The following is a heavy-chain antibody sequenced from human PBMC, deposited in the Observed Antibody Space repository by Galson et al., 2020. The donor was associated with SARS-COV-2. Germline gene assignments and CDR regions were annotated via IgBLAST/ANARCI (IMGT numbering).Heavy chain of an antibody. V-gene: IGHV3-30*18. D-gene: IGHD6-13*01. CDR3: AEAGPQYSGSWDVYYYYCGVDV. Sequence: TGESLTLSCAASGFTFSSYCMHCVRQPPAKGLEWVAVISYDGSNKYYADSVKGRSTISRDNSKNTLYLQMNSLRAEDTAVYYCAEAGPQYSGSWDVYYYYCGVDVWGRGIMVAVS. J-gene: IGHJ6*02. CDR1: GFTFSSYC. CDR2: ISYDGSNK.